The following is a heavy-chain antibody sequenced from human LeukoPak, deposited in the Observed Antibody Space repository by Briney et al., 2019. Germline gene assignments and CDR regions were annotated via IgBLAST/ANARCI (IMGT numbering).Heavy chain of an antibody. D-gene: IGHD3-9*01. J-gene: IGHJ4*02. CDR3: ATLGGYYDIFTGKAADY. V-gene: IGHV1-24*01. Sequence: GASVKVSCKVSGYTLTELSMHWGRQAPGKGLEWMGGFDPEDGETIYAQKFQGRVTMTEDTSTDTAYMELSSLRSEDTAVYYCATLGGYYDIFTGKAADYWGQGTLVTVSS. CDR2: FDPEDGET. CDR1: GYTLTELS.